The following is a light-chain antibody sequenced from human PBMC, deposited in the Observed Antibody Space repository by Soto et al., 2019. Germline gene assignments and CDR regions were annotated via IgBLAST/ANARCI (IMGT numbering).Light chain of an antibody. CDR3: QQYQSYSPWT. Sequence: DIQMTQSPFTLSASIGDTVTITCRASQGISKWLAWHQQKPGKAPKLLIYDASNLESGVPSRFRGSESVTEFTLTISGLQADDFATYYCQQYQSYSPWTFGQGTNVQMK. V-gene: IGKV1-5*01. CDR1: QGISKW. CDR2: DAS. J-gene: IGKJ1*01.